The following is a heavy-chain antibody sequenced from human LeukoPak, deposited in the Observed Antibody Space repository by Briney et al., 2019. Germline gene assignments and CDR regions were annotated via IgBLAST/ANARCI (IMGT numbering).Heavy chain of an antibody. D-gene: IGHD1-26*01. CDR3: AKSYSGSYYVIDY. CDR1: GFTFSNSA. V-gene: IGHV3-30-3*02. Sequence: GGSLRLSCAASGFTFSNSAMSWVRQAPGKGLEWVALISYDGSNKYYADSVKGRFTISRDNSKNTLYLQMNSLRTEDTAVYYCAKSYSGSYYVIDYWGQGTLVTVSS. CDR2: ISYDGSNK. J-gene: IGHJ4*02.